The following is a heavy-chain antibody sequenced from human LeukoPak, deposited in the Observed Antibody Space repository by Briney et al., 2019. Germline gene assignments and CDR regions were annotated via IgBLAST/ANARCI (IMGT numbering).Heavy chain of an antibody. CDR2: ISYDGSSK. Sequence: PGGSLRLSCAASGFTFSSYAMHWVRQAPGKGLEWVAVISYDGSSKNYADSVKGRFTISRDNSENTLYLQMSSLKTDDSAVYYCARNPAAWFGELPSWFDPWGQGTLVTVSS. D-gene: IGHD3-10*01. CDR3: ARNPAAWFGELPSWFDP. V-gene: IGHV3-30-3*01. CDR1: GFTFSSYA. J-gene: IGHJ5*02.